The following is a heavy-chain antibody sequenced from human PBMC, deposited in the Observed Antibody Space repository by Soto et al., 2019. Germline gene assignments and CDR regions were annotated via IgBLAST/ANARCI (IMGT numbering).Heavy chain of an antibody. CDR1: GFSFDDYA. D-gene: IGHD2-15*01. CDR2: ISWNNDTI. CDR3: AKDMGYCSGGSCYSADY. V-gene: IGHV3-9*01. Sequence: GGSLRLSCVVSGFSFDDYAMHWVRQAPGKGLEWVSGISWNNDTIAYADSVKGRFTIYRDNAKNSLYLQMNSLRPEDTALYYCAKDMGYCSGGSCYSADYWGQGTLVTVSS. J-gene: IGHJ4*02.